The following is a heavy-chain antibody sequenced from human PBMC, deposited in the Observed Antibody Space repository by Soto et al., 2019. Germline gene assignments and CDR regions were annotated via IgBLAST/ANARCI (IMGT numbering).Heavy chain of an antibody. CDR3: ARAPYYDILTGYYSYYYYGMDV. D-gene: IGHD3-9*01. J-gene: IGHJ6*02. V-gene: IGHV4-34*01. CDR1: GGSYSGYY. CDR2: INHSGST. Sequence: PSETLSLTCAVYGGSYSGYYWSWIRQPPGKGLEWIGEINHSGSTNYNPSLKSRVTISVDTSKNQFSLKLSSVTAADTAVYYCARAPYYDILTGYYSYYYYGMDVWGQGTTVTVSS.